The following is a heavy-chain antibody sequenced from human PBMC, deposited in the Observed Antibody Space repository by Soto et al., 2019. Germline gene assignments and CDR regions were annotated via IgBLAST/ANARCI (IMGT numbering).Heavy chain of an antibody. J-gene: IGHJ4*02. CDR1: GDTFSTYS. D-gene: IGHD3-22*01. CDR2: IIPILGTP. V-gene: IGHV1-69*08. Sequence: ASVKVSCKASGDTFSTYSISWVRQAPGQGLEWLGGIIPILGTPSYAQRFQGRVTITADKSTSTAYMELSSLRSEDTAVYYCARERSRYDRSGYYRPDYWGQGTLVTVSS. CDR3: ARERSRYDRSGYYRPDY.